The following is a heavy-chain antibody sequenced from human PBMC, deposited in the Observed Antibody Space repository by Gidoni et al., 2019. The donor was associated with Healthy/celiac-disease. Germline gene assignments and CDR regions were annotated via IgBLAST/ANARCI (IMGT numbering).Heavy chain of an antibody. Sequence: QVQLPQWGAGRLKPSETLSLTGTVNGGSLSGYYWSWIRQPPGKGLVWIGEINHSGSTNYNPSLERRVTVSVDTSTHQFSLTLSAVTAADTSVYYCARGMDWLLPPGYWGQGTLVTVSS. D-gene: IGHD3-9*01. CDR2: INHSGST. CDR1: GGSLSGYY. J-gene: IGHJ4*02. V-gene: IGHV4-34*01. CDR3: ARGMDWLLPPGY.